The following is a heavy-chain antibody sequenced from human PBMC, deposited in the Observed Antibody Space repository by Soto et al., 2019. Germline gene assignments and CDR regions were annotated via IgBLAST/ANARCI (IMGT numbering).Heavy chain of an antibody. Sequence: QVQLVQSGAEVKKPGASVKVSCKTDGYTFTSYDINWVRQAAAQGLEWMGWMNPNNGNTGYAQKFQVRVTMTRATSISTAYLELSSRSSEDTAVYYCEKKPAKTGDFELWGHGYLVTVSS. V-gene: IGHV1-8*01. CDR1: GYTFTSYD. D-gene: IGHD7-27*01. J-gene: IGHJ4*01. CDR3: EKKPAKTGDFEL. CDR2: MNPNNGNT.